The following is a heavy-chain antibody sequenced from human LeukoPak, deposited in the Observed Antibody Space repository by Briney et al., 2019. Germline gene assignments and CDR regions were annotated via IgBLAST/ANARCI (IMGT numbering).Heavy chain of an antibody. CDR3: ARGTVYYGSGSYFHP. J-gene: IGHJ5*02. CDR2: IYYSGST. Sequence: SETLSLTCTVSGGSISSSSYYWDWIRQPPGKGLEWIGSIYYSGSTYYNPSLKSRVTISVDTSKNQFSLKLSSVTAADTAVYYCARGTVYYGSGSYFHPWGQGTLVTVSS. D-gene: IGHD3-10*01. V-gene: IGHV4-39*07. CDR1: GGSISSSSYY.